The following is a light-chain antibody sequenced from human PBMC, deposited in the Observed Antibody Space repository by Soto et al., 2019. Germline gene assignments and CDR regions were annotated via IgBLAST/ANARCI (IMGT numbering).Light chain of an antibody. V-gene: IGKV3-20*01. CDR1: QSVSSNY. J-gene: IGKJ4*01. Sequence: EVVLTQSPGTLSLSPGESATLSCRASQSVSSNYLAWYQQKPGQAPRLLIYGVSTRATGIPERFSGSGSGTDFSLTIRRLEPEDFALYYCQQYFTSPLTFGGGTKVEIK. CDR3: QQYFTSPLT. CDR2: GVS.